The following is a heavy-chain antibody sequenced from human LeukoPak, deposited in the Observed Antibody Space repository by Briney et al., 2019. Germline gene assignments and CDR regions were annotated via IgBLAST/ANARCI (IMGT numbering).Heavy chain of an antibody. J-gene: IGHJ4*02. CDR1: GGSISSNSEY. D-gene: IGHD2-21*02. V-gene: IGHV4-39*01. CDR2: IYYSGST. Sequence: PSETLSLTCAVSGGSISSNSEYWGWIRQPPGKGLEWIGSIYYSGSTYYNQSLKSRVTISVDTSKKQFSLKLSSVTAADTAVYYCARGRGDCTLCYFDFWGQGTLVTVSS. CDR3: ARGRGDCTLCYFDF.